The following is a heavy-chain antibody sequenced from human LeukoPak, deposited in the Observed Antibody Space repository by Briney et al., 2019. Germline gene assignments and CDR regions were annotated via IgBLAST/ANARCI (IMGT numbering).Heavy chain of an antibody. D-gene: IGHD6-13*01. Sequence: GGSLRPSCAASGFSFSPTWMHWVRQPPGQGLVWVARITSDGTSISYAESVKGRFTISRDNSKNSLYLQMNRLRAEDTALYYCAKGTSSWHEFDYWGQGTLVTVSS. CDR3: AKGTSSWHEFDY. V-gene: IGHV3-74*03. CDR1: GFSFSPTW. J-gene: IGHJ4*02. CDR2: ITSDGTSI.